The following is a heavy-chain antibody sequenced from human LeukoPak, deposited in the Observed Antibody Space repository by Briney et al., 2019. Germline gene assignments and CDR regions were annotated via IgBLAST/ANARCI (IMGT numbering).Heavy chain of an antibody. V-gene: IGHV1-18*01. CDR2: ISSYNGKT. D-gene: IGHD3-16*01. Sequence: ASVKVSCKASGYTFTSYGLSWVRQAPGQGLDWMGWISSYNGKTNYAQKFQGRLTMTTDTSTSTAYMELRSLTSDDTAVYYCARDITVVSLASIGFDYWSRGTVVTVSS. CDR1: GYTFTSYG. CDR3: ARDITVVSLASIGFDY. J-gene: IGHJ4*02.